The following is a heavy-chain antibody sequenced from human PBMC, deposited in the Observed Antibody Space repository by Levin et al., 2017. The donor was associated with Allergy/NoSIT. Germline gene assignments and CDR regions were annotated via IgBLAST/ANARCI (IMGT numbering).Heavy chain of an antibody. V-gene: IGHV3-7*01. CDR2: IKEDGSEK. J-gene: IGHJ4*02. D-gene: IGHD2-15*01. CDR1: GFTFSSYW. CDR3: ARGGSSGGYYVY. Sequence: GESLKISCAASGFTFSSYWMSWVRQAPGKGLEWVANIKEDGSEKYYVDSVKGRFTISRDNARNSLYLQMNSLRVEDTAVYYCARGGSSGGYYVYWGQGTLVTLSS.